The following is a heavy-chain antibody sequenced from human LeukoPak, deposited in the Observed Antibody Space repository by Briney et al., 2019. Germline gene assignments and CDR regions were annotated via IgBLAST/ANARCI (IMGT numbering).Heavy chain of an antibody. CDR3: AREVPTYYYDSTTPRYFDY. Sequence: GASVKVSCKASGHTFTSYGISWVRQAPGQGLEWMGWISAYNGNTNYAQKLQGRVTMTTDTSTSTAYMELRSLRSDDTAVYYCAREVPTYYYDSTTPRYFDYWGQGTLVTVSS. D-gene: IGHD3-22*01. CDR2: ISAYNGNT. CDR1: GHTFTSYG. J-gene: IGHJ4*02. V-gene: IGHV1-18*01.